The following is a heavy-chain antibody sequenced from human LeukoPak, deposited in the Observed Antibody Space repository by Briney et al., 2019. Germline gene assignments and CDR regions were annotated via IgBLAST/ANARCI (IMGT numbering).Heavy chain of an antibody. V-gene: IGHV3-74*03. D-gene: IGHD2-15*01. CDR2: IYTDGSRT. CDR1: GFTLSNYW. CDR3: ARDHELYCSGGSCSRMDV. J-gene: IGHJ6*03. Sequence: GGSRRLSCAGSGFTLSNYWMHWVRQGPGKGLAWVSRIYTDGSRTTYADSVKGRFTVSRDNAKNSLYLQMNSLRAEDTAVYYCARDHELYCSGGSCSRMDVWGKGTTVTISS.